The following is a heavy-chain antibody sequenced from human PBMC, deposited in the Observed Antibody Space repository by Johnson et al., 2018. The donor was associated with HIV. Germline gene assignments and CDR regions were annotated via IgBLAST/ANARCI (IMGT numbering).Heavy chain of an antibody. CDR2: INWNGVRT. V-gene: IGHV3-20*04. CDR1: GFTFDDYG. D-gene: IGHD2-8*02. J-gene: IGHJ3*02. CDR3: ARDPGGRLGAFDI. Sequence: VQLVESGGGVVRPGGSLRLSCAAAGFTFDDYGMSWVRQAPGKGLEWVSGINWNGVRTAYPDSMKGRFTISRDNAKNSLYLQMNSLRVEDTAVYYCARDPGGRLGAFDIWGQGTIVTVSS.